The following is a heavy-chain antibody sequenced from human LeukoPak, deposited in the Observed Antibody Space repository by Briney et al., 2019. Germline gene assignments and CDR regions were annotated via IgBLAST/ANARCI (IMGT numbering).Heavy chain of an antibody. CDR3: ARAMSTFGGVRNYFDS. CDR2: LSGTGGST. CDR1: GFTFSRHA. Sequence: PSGGSLRLSCEASGFTFSRHAMSWVRQAPGKGLEWVSSLSGTGGSTYYADSVKGRLTVSRDNSRNMLYLEMNSLRAEDTAVYYCARAMSTFGGVRNYFDSWGQGTLVTVSS. D-gene: IGHD3-16*01. J-gene: IGHJ4*02. V-gene: IGHV3-23*01.